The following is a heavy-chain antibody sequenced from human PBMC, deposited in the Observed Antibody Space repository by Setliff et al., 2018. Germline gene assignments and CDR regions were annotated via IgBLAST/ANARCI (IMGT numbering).Heavy chain of an antibody. J-gene: IGHJ6*03. CDR2: IHSSGSA. V-gene: IGHV4-61*09. CDR1: GASISSGSYY. CDR3: ARDWEITVVREVTQYYYYMDI. Sequence: TLSLTCTVSGASISSGSYYWSWIRQPAGKGLEWIGHIHSSGSANYNSSLESRLTMSLDPSKKRFSLKLRSVTAADTAVYYCARDWEITVVREVTQYYYYMDIWGKGNAVTVSS. D-gene: IGHD3-10*01.